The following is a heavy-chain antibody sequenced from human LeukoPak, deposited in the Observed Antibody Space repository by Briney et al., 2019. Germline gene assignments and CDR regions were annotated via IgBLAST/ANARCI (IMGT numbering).Heavy chain of an antibody. J-gene: IGHJ4*02. Sequence: GGSLRLSCAASGFTFSSYAMSWVSQAPGKGLEWVSAISGSGGSTYYADSVKGRFTIPRDNSKNTLYLQMNSLRAEDTAVYYCAIRKGATSFDFWGQGTLVTVSS. D-gene: IGHD1-26*01. V-gene: IGHV3-23*01. CDR1: GFTFSSYA. CDR2: ISGSGGST. CDR3: AIRKGATSFDF.